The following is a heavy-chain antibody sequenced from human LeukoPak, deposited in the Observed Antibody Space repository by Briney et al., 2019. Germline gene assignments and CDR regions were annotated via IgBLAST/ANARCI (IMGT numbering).Heavy chain of an antibody. Sequence: GASVKVSCKASGYTFTSYGISWVRQAPGQGLEWMGWISAYNGNTNYAQKLQGRVTMTTDTPTSTAYMELRSLRSDDTAVYYCARDGLYSGSYPSPGYWGQGTLVTVSS. D-gene: IGHD1-26*01. CDR2: ISAYNGNT. J-gene: IGHJ4*02. CDR1: GYTFTSYG. CDR3: ARDGLYSGSYPSPGY. V-gene: IGHV1-18*01.